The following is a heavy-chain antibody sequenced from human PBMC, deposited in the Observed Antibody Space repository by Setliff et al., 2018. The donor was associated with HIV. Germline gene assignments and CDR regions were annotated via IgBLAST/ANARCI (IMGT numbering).Heavy chain of an antibody. CDR3: AKSIVVVTARWYFDL. Sequence: GGSLRLSCAASGFRISNYVMTWVRQAPGKGLDWVSGISSSGGSTYYADSVKGRFTISRDNSKNTPYLQMSSLRDEDTAVYYCAKSIVVVTARWYFDLWGRGTLVTVSS. CDR1: GFRISNYV. V-gene: IGHV3-23*01. CDR2: ISSSGGST. J-gene: IGHJ2*01. D-gene: IGHD2-21*02.